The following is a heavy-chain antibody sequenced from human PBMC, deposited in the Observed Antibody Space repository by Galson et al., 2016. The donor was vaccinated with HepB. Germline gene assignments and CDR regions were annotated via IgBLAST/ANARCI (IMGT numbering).Heavy chain of an antibody. J-gene: IGHJ4*02. CDR2: TYYSGFT. Sequence: SETLSLTCSVSGDSISRTNYSWGWIRQPPGKGLEWISTTYYSGFTYYNPSLKSRVSISVDTSKNQFSLRLSSVSAADTAVYYCVRQFRSEEYPRAIDYWGQGTLVTVSS. CDR3: VRQFRSEEYPRAIDY. D-gene: IGHD2/OR15-2a*01. CDR1: GDSISRTNYS. V-gene: IGHV4-39*01.